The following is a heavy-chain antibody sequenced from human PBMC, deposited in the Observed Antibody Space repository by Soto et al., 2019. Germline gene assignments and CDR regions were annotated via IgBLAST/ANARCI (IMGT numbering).Heavy chain of an antibody. J-gene: IGHJ4*02. Sequence: SGPTLANPRQTLRLSFTFSGFSINASGMCLTWIRQPPGSALEWLATIDWDGDKYYTSSLRTRLTISKDTSKNQVALTMTNMQPMDTGTYFCARMRGSYVNALGSWGEGALVTVSS. CDR3: ARMRGSYVNALGS. CDR2: IDWDGDK. V-gene: IGHV2-70*13. CDR1: GFSINASGMC. D-gene: IGHD5-18*01.